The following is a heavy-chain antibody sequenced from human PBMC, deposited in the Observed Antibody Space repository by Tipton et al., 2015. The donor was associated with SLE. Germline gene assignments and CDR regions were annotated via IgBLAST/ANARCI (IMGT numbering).Heavy chain of an antibody. CDR3: ARDHPVAGPFDY. CDR2: IYTGGST. J-gene: IGHJ4*02. D-gene: IGHD6-19*01. Sequence: TLSLTCTVSGGSISNYYWSWIWQPAGKGLEWIGRIYTGGSTNSNPSLKSRVTMSVDTSKNQFSLKLSSVTAADTAVYYCARDHPVAGPFDYWGQGTLVTVSS. V-gene: IGHV4-4*07. CDR1: GGSISNYY.